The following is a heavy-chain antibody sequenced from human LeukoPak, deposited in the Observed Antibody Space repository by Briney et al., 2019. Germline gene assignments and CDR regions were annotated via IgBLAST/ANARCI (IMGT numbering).Heavy chain of an antibody. D-gene: IGHD5-12*01. CDR3: ARGYSGYGIHFDY. Sequence: SETLSLTCTVSGGSIFRYHWSWLRQPPGRGLEWIGYVFSSGDTKYNPSLESRVALSVDASKNQFSLRLTSVTATDTAVYYCARGYSGYGIHFDYWGPGTLVAVSS. CDR2: VFSSGDT. J-gene: IGHJ4*02. CDR1: GGSIFRYH. V-gene: IGHV4-59*08.